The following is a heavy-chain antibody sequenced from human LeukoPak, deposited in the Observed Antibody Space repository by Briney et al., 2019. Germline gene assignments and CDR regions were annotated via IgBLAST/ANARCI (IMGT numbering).Heavy chain of an antibody. J-gene: IGHJ1*01. CDR1: GFTFSGST. V-gene: IGHV3-23*01. CDR2: VSGSGGTT. CDR3: ARLVQY. Sequence: GGSLRLSCAASGFTFSGSTMSWVRQAPGKGLEWVSAVSGSGGTTYYADFVKGRFTISRDNSKNTLYLQMNGLRVEDAAIYYCARLVQYWGQGTLVTVSS. D-gene: IGHD2-21*01.